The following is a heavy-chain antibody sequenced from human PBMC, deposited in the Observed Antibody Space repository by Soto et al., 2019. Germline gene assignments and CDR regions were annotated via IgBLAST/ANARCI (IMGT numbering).Heavy chain of an antibody. D-gene: IGHD1-1*01. J-gene: IGHJ2*01. CDR2: IYFSGST. Sequence: QVQLQESGPGLVGPSQTLSLTCTVSGGSIRSSTYYWTWIRHHPGKGLEWVGFIYFSGSTFYNPSLKSRVTISLDPYRNQFSLKLTSVTAADSAVYYCAREIRNQSGDSHHWYFDLWGRGTQVAVSS. CDR3: AREIRNQSGDSHHWYFDL. V-gene: IGHV4-31*03. CDR1: GGSIRSSTYY.